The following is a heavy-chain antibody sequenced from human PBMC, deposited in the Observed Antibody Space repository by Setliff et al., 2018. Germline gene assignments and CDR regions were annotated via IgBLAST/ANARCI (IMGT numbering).Heavy chain of an antibody. Sequence: ASVKVSFKASDYTFLSYGMSWVRQAPGQGFEWMGWISAYTGKTDYAQNFQGRITMTTDTSTSTAYMELRSLRSDDTAVYYCARAPRLEWILPTFDYWGQGTPVTVSS. V-gene: IGHV1-18*01. D-gene: IGHD3-3*01. CDR2: ISAYTGKT. J-gene: IGHJ4*02. CDR1: DYTFLSYG. CDR3: ARAPRLEWILPTFDY.